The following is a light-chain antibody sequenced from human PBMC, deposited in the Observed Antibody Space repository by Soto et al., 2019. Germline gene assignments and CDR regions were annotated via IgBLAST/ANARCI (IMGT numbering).Light chain of an antibody. CDR3: TSFTTISLYV. J-gene: IGLJ1*01. Sequence: QSVLTQPASVSGSPGQSITISCTGTSSDVGGYNYVSWYQQHPGKAPKLMIYDVSNRPSGVSNRFSGSKSGNTASLTISRLPLYFFADSSSTSFTTISLYV. CDR1: SSDVGGYNY. V-gene: IGLV2-14*01. CDR2: DVS.